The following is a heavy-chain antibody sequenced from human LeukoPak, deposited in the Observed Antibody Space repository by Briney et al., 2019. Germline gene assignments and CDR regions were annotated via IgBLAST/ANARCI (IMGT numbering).Heavy chain of an antibody. D-gene: IGHD1-26*01. Sequence: SETLSLTCTVSGGSISSSSYYWGWIRQPPGKGLEWIGSIYYSGSTYYNPSLKSRVTMSVDTSKNQFSLKLSSVTAADTAVYYCARDRGSYYGAFDIWGQGTMVTVSS. CDR3: ARDRGSYYGAFDI. J-gene: IGHJ3*02. CDR1: GGSISSSSYY. CDR2: IYYSGST. V-gene: IGHV4-39*07.